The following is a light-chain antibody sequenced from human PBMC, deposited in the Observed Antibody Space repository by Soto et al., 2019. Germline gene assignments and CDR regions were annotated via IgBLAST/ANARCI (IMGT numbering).Light chain of an antibody. CDR2: DAS. V-gene: IGKV1-5*01. CDR1: QSISSW. Sequence: IQRTQSHSTVSASVGDRVTSTCMASQSISSWLAWYQQKPGKAPKLLIYDASSLESGVPSRFSGSGSGTEFTLTIRSLQPDDFATYYCQQYNSYSRTFGQGTNVDIK. J-gene: IGKJ1*01. CDR3: QQYNSYSRT.